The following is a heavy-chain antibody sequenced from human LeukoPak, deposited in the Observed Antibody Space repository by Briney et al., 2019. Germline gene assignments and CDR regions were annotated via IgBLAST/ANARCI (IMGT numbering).Heavy chain of an antibody. CDR3: AKVASTTRRHDAFDI. CDR2: INPNSGGT. CDR1: GYTFTSYD. D-gene: IGHD1-1*01. V-gene: IGHV1-2*02. J-gene: IGHJ3*02. Sequence: ASVKVSCKASGYTFTSYDINWVRQAPGQGLEWMGWINPNSGGTNYAQKFQGRVTMTRDTSISTAYMELSRLRSDDTAVYYCAKVASTTRRHDAFDIWGQGTLVTVSS.